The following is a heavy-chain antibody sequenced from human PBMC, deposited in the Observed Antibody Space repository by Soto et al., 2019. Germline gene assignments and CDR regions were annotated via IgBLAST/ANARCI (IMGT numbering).Heavy chain of an antibody. CDR1: GGSISSSSYY. D-gene: IGHD6-19*01. CDR2: IYYSGST. CDR3: ASPPIAVAGDAFDI. Sequence: SETLSLTCTVSGGSISSSSYYWGWIRQPPGKGLEWIGGIYYSGSTYYNPSLKSRVTISVDTSKNQFSLKLSSVTAADTAVYSCASPPIAVAGDAFDIWGQGTMVTVSS. V-gene: IGHV4-39*01. J-gene: IGHJ3*02.